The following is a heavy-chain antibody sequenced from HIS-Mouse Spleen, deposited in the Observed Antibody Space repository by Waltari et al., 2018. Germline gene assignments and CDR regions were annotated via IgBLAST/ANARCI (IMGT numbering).Heavy chain of an antibody. CDR2: ISYEGRNK. D-gene: IGHD1-26*01. Sequence: QVQLVESGGGVVQPGRSLRLSCAASGFTFSSYGMHWVRQAPGKGLRGVAVISYEGRNKYYADSVKGRFTISRDNSKNTLYLQMNSLRAEDTAVYYCAKDRGSQFDYWGQGTLVTVSS. J-gene: IGHJ4*02. V-gene: IGHV3-30*18. CDR1: GFTFSSYG. CDR3: AKDRGSQFDY.